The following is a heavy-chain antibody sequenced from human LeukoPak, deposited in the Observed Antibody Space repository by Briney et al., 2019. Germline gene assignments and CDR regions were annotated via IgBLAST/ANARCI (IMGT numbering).Heavy chain of an antibody. CDR1: GGSFSGYY. J-gene: IGHJ6*03. CDR3: ARMTFDYYYYMDV. D-gene: IGHD3/OR15-3a*01. V-gene: IGHV4-34*01. CDR2: INHSGST. Sequence: PSETLSLTCAVYGGSFSGYYWSWIRQPPGKGLEWIGEINHSGSTNYNPSLKSRVTISVDTSKNQFSLKLSSVTAADTAVYYCARMTFDYYYYMDVWGKGTTVTISS.